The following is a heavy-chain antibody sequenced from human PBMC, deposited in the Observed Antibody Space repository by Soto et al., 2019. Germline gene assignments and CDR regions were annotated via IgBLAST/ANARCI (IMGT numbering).Heavy chain of an antibody. D-gene: IGHD3-10*01. CDR2: INHSGST. CDR3: ARWLLWFGDRMDAFDI. V-gene: IGHV4-34*01. CDR1: GGSFSGYY. J-gene: IGHJ3*02. Sequence: AETLSLTCAVYGGSFSGYYWSWIRQPPGKGLEWVGEINHSGSTNYNPAPKSRVTISVDTSKNQFSLKLSSVTAADTAVYYCARWLLWFGDRMDAFDIWGQGTMVTV.